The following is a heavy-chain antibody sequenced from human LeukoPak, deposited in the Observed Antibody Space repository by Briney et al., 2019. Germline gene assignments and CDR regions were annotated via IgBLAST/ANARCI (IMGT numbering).Heavy chain of an antibody. Sequence: PGGSLRLSCAASGFTFDDYAMHWVRQAPGKGLEWVSGISWNSGSIGYADPVKGRFTISRDNAKNSLYLQMNSLRAEDTALYYCAKDRAHYDSSVDYWGQGTLVTVSS. CDR3: AKDRAHYDSSVDY. CDR2: ISWNSGSI. J-gene: IGHJ4*02. D-gene: IGHD3-22*01. CDR1: GFTFDDYA. V-gene: IGHV3-9*01.